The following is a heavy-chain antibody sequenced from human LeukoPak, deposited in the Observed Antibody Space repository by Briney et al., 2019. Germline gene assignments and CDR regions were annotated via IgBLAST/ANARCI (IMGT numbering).Heavy chain of an antibody. CDR3: ARHDPVGYYQHGMDV. CDR1: VGSISGYF. V-gene: IGHV4-59*08. J-gene: IGHJ6*02. Sequence: SETLSLTCTVSVGSISGYFWSCIRQPPGQGLEFIWYIYYTGGTLYNPSLKSRVSMSVDTSKNQFSLKLSSVTAADTAVYYCARHDPVGYYQHGMDVWGQGTTVTVSS. CDR2: IYYTGGT. D-gene: IGHD2-15*01.